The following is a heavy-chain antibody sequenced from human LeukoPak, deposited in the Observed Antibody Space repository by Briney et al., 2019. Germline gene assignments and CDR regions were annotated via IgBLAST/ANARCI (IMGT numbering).Heavy chain of an antibody. J-gene: IGHJ5*02. CDR3: ARAYDSSGYRPNLFDP. CDR2: IYYSGST. V-gene: IGHV4-31*03. D-gene: IGHD3-22*01. Sequence: SQTLSLTCTVSGGSISSGGYYWSWIRQHPGKGLEWIGYIYYSGSTYYNPSLKGRVTISVDTSKNQFSLKLSSVTAADTAVYYCARAYDSSGYRPNLFDPWGQGTLVTVSS. CDR1: GGSISSGGYY.